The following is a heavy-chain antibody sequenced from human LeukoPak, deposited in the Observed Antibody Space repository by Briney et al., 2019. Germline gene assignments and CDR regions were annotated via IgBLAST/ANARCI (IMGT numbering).Heavy chain of an antibody. CDR2: IMQDGSEK. V-gene: IGHV3-7*01. CDR1: GFTFSNYG. Sequence: GGSLRLSCAASGFTFSNYGMHWVRQAPGKGLEWVASIMQDGSEKYYVDSMKGRFTISRDNAKNSLYLQMNSLRAEDTAVYYCARMPRGPDVWGKGTTVTVSS. CDR3: ARMPRGPDV. D-gene: IGHD2-2*01. J-gene: IGHJ6*04.